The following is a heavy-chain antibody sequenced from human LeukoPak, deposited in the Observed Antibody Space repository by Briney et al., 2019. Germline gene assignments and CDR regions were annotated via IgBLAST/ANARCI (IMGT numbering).Heavy chain of an antibody. V-gene: IGHV3-23*01. J-gene: IGHJ4*02. Sequence: PGGSLRLSCAASGFTFSSYAMSWVRQAPGKGLEWVSAISSSGGSTYYADSVKGRFTISRDNSKNTLYLQMNSLRAEDTAVYYCAKGPTIFGVVIIRSPHYFDYWGQGTLVSVLS. CDR1: GFTFSSYA. CDR3: AKGPTIFGVVIIRSPHYFDY. CDR2: ISSSGGST. D-gene: IGHD3-3*01.